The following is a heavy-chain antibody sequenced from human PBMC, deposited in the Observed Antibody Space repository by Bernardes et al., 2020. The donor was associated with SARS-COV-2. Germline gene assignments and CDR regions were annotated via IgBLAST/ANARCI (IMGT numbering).Heavy chain of an antibody. CDR2: ISAYNGNT. V-gene: IGHV1-18*01. Sequence: ASVKVSCKASGYTFTSYGISWVRQAPGQGLEWMGWISAYNGNTNYAQKLQGRVTMTTDTSTSTAYMELRSLRSDDTAVHYCARVGDIVLMVYAIRGMDVWGQLTAVSVAS. D-gene: IGHD2-8*01. J-gene: IGHJ6*01. CDR1: GYTFTSYG. CDR3: ARVGDIVLMVYAIRGMDV.